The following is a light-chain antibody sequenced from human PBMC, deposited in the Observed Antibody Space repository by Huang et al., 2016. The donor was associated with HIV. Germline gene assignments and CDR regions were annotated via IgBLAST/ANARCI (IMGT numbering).Light chain of an antibody. Sequence: EIVMTQSPATLSASPGERVTLSCRASPSVSSSLAWFQQKPGQPPRLLIYGASTRATGIPPRFSGSGSETEFTLTINSLQSEDFAFYYCQQYNNWPPDPTFGQGTKLDI. CDR1: PSVSSS. CDR2: GAS. J-gene: IGKJ2*01. V-gene: IGKV3-15*01. CDR3: QQYNNWPPDPT.